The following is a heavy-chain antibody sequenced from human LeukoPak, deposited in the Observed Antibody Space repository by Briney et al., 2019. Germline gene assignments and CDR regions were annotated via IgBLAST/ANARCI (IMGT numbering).Heavy chain of an antibody. J-gene: IGHJ4*02. Sequence: GESLKISCKGSGYSFTSYWIGWVRQMPGKGLGWMGIIYLGDSDTRYSPSFQGQVPISADKSISTAYLQWSSLKASDTAMYYCARLSCSGTCCYGIPYYFDYWGQGTLVTVSS. D-gene: IGHD2-2*01. CDR3: ARLSCSGTCCYGIPYYFDY. CDR2: IYLGDSDT. CDR1: GYSFTSYW. V-gene: IGHV5-51*01.